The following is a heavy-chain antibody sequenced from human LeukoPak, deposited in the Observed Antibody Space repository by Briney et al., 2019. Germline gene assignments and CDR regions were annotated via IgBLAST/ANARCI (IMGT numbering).Heavy chain of an antibody. Sequence: GGSLRLSCAASGFTFSNYAMTWVRQAPGKGLEWVSAIIDNGGSTSYADSVKGRFTISRDNSKNTLYLQMNSLRAEDTAVYYCAKIWGTMVRGPFDYWGQGTLVTVSS. V-gene: IGHV3-23*01. CDR3: AKIWGTMVRGPFDY. D-gene: IGHD3-10*01. J-gene: IGHJ4*02. CDR1: GFTFSNYA. CDR2: IIDNGGST.